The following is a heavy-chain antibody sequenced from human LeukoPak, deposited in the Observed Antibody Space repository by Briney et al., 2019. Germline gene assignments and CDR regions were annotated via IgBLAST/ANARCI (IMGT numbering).Heavy chain of an antibody. D-gene: IGHD2-2*01. Sequence: PGGSLRLSCAASGFTFNTYGMHWVRQAPGQGLEWVAAIWFDGSVKHYSDAVKGRFTISRDNSLNTLYLQMNSLRVEDTAVYYCAKGRAILPFDPWGQGTLVTVSS. J-gene: IGHJ5*02. CDR3: AKGRAILPFDP. CDR1: GFTFNTYG. CDR2: IWFDGSVK. V-gene: IGHV3-33*06.